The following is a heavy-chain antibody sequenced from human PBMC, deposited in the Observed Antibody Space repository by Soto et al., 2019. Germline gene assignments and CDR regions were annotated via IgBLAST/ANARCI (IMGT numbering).Heavy chain of an antibody. CDR2: FDPEDGET. CDR3: ATGPLTTMIVVSDAFDI. V-gene: IGHV1-24*01. J-gene: IGHJ3*02. D-gene: IGHD3-22*01. Sequence: QVQLVQSGAEVKKPGASVKVSCKVSGYTLTELSMHWVRLAPGKGLEWMGGFDPEDGETIYALKFQGRVTMTEDTSRDTAYMELSSLSSADMAVYYCATGPLTTMIVVSDAFDIWGQGTMVTVSS. CDR1: GYTLTELS.